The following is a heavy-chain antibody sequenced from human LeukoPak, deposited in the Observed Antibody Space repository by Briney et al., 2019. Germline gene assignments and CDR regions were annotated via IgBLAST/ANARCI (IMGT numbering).Heavy chain of an antibody. V-gene: IGHV3-30*04. Sequence: GGSLRLSCATSGFTFSSYAMHWVRQAPGKGLEWVAVISYDGSNKYYADSVKGRFTISRDNSKNTLYLQMNSLRAEDTAVYYCARAKFNPGSNWFDPWGQGTLVAVSS. CDR3: ARAKFNPGSNWFDP. D-gene: IGHD3-10*01. J-gene: IGHJ5*02. CDR1: GFTFSSYA. CDR2: ISYDGSNK.